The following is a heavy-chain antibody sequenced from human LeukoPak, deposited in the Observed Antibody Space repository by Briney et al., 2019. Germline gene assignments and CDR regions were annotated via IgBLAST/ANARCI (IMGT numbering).Heavy chain of an antibody. D-gene: IGHD2-15*01. CDR1: GFTFSNYW. Sequence: GGSLRLSCAASGFTFSNYWMHWVRQVPGKGLLWVSRITPDGSGTTYADSVKGRFTISRDNAKNSLYLQMNSLRAEDTAVYYCAREVDVSAAATPYGMDVWGKGTTVTVSS. V-gene: IGHV3-74*01. CDR3: AREVDVSAAATPYGMDV. CDR2: ITPDGSGT. J-gene: IGHJ6*04.